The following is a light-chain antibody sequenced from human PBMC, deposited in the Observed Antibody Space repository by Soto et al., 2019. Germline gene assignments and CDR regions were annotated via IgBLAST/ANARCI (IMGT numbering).Light chain of an antibody. Sequence: QSALTQPASVSGSPVQSITISCTGTSSDGGGYNYVSWYQEHPGKAPKLMIYNVINRPSGVPNRFSGSKSGNTASLTISGLQAEDEADYYCSSYTISSTPPAVFGGGTQLTVL. CDR3: SSYTISSTPPAV. CDR2: NVI. CDR1: SSDGGGYNY. J-gene: IGLJ7*01. V-gene: IGLV2-14*01.